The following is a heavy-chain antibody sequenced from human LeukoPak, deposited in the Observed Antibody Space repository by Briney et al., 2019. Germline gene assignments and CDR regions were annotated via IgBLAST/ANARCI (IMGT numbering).Heavy chain of an antibody. V-gene: IGHV3-30*03. CDR3: ARVGIAARANDY. J-gene: IGHJ4*02. D-gene: IGHD6-6*01. CDR1: GFTFSSYG. CDR2: ISYDGSNK. Sequence: PGRSLRLSCAASGFTFSSYGMHWVRQAPGKGLEWVAVISYDGSNKYYADSVKGRFTISRDNSKNTLYLQMNSLRAEDTALYYCARVGIAARANDYWGQGTLVTVSS.